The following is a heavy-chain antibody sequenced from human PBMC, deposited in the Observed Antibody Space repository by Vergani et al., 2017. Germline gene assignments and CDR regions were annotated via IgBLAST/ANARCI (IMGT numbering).Heavy chain of an antibody. CDR1: GGSISSYY. J-gene: IGHJ2*01. CDR2: IYYSGST. V-gene: IGHV4-59*01. CDR3: PRADSSGYYPDWYFDL. Sequence: QVQLQESGPGLVKPSETLSLTCTVSGGSISSYYWSWIRPPPGKGLEWIGYIYYSGSTNYNPSLKSRVTISVDTSKNQFSLKLSSVTAADTAVYYCPRADSSGYYPDWYFDLWGRGTLVTVSS. D-gene: IGHD3-22*01.